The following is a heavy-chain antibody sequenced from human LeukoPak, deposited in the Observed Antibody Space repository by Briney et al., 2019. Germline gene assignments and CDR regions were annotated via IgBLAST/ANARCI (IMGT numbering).Heavy chain of an antibody. V-gene: IGHV3-30*02. CDR1: VFTFSDYY. Sequence: GGSLTLSCAASVFTFSDYYMSWIRQAPGKGLEGLAFIGYGGSNKYTADSARGRFTLSRDNSKDTLYLQKNSLRAENTAVYYCSKRGGTTVTTSNFHMDVWGKGTTVTVSS. D-gene: IGHD4-17*01. CDR2: IGYGGSNK. J-gene: IGHJ6*03. CDR3: SKRGGTTVTTSNFHMDV.